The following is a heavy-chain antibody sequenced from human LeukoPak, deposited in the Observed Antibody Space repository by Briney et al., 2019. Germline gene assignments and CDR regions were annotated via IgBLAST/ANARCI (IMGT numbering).Heavy chain of an antibody. CDR3: ARDKYSSYDSQPY. D-gene: IGHD5-12*01. CDR1: GYTFTNYA. CDR2: ISPYNGNT. J-gene: IGHJ4*02. V-gene: IGHV1-18*01. Sequence: ASVKVSCKASGYTFTNYAISWVRQAPGQGLEWMGWISPYNGNTNYAQKLQGRVTMTTDTSTTTAYMELRSLRSDDTAVYYCARDKYSSYDSQPYWGQGTLVTVSS.